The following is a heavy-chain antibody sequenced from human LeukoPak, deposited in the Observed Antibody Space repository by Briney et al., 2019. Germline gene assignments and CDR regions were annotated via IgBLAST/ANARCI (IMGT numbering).Heavy chain of an antibody. J-gene: IGHJ6*04. Sequence: GGSLRLSCVASGFTFSSYSMNWVRPAPGKGLEWVSSISSSSSYIYYADSVKGRFTISRDNAKNSLYLQMNSLRAEDTAVYYCARDIVVVPAAIYYYYYYGMDVWGKGTTVTVSS. D-gene: IGHD2-2*01. CDR3: ARDIVVVPAAIYYYYYYGMDV. V-gene: IGHV3-21*01. CDR2: ISSSSSYI. CDR1: GFTFSSYS.